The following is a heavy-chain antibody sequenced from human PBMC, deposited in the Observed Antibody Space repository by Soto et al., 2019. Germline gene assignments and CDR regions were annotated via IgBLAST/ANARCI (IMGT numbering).Heavy chain of an antibody. CDR3: AKFFVETGSNSGWPWSFHY. CDR1: GFTFSNYA. Sequence: EVQLLESGGGLVQPGRSLRLSCAASGFTFSNYAMSWVRQAPGQGLDWVSAISGSGGTIYYADSVKGRFTISRDNSKNTRFLQMNSLRAEDAAVYYCAKFFVETGSNSGWPWSFHYWGQGTLVTVSS. V-gene: IGHV3-23*01. J-gene: IGHJ4*02. CDR2: ISGSGGTI. D-gene: IGHD6-25*01.